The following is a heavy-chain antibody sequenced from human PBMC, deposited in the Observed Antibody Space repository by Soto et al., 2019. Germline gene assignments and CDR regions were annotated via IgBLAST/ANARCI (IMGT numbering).Heavy chain of an antibody. D-gene: IGHD5-12*01. CDR2: IYPGDSES. V-gene: IGHV5-51*01. J-gene: IGHJ6*02. CDR3: ARRGLDYYYAMDV. Sequence: ESLKISCKASGYTFTNYWIEWVRQLPGKGLEWMGIIYPGDSESTYSPSFQGQVTLSVDKSISTAYLHWNSLKASDTAMYYCARRGLDYYYAMDVWGQGTTVTRLL. CDR1: GYTFTNYW.